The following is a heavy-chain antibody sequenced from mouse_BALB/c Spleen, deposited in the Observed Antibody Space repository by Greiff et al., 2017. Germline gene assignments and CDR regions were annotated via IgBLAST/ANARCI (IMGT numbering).Heavy chain of an antibody. CDR2: IDPSDSYT. V-gene: IGHV1-69*02. J-gene: IGHJ3*01. D-gene: IGHD3-1*01. CDR1: GYTFTSYW. Sequence: VQLQQPGAELVKPGASVKLSCKASGYTFTSYWMHWVKQRPGQGLEWIGEIDPSDSYTNYNQKFKGKATLTVDKSSSTAYMQLSSLTSEDSAVYYCARQRGLPLFAYWGQGTLVTVSA. CDR3: ARQRGLPLFAY.